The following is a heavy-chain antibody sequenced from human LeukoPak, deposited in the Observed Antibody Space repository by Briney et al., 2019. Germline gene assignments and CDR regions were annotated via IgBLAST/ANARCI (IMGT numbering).Heavy chain of an antibody. CDR2: IRSKVYGGTP. V-gene: IGHV3-49*04. CDR3: TRDQTPYY. CDR1: GLTFSSNY. J-gene: IGHJ4*02. Sequence: PGGSLRLSCAASGLTFSSNYMTWVRQAPGKGLEWVGFIRSKVYGGTPEYAASVKGRFTISRDDSKGIAYLQMNSLKTEDTAVYYCTRDQTPYYWGQGTLVTVSS.